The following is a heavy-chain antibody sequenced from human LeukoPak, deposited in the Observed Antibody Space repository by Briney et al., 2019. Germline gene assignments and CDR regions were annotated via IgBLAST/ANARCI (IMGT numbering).Heavy chain of an antibody. J-gene: IGHJ4*02. D-gene: IGHD3-10*01. CDR2: IYYSGST. V-gene: IGHV4-39*01. CDR1: GGSISSSSYY. Sequence: PSETLSLPCTVSGGSISSSSYYWGWIRQPPGKGLEWIGSIYYSGSTYYNPSLKSRVTISVDTSKNQFSLKLSSVTAADTAVYYCASQDERITMVRGVIRFDYWGQGTLVTVSS. CDR3: ASQDERITMVRGVIRFDY.